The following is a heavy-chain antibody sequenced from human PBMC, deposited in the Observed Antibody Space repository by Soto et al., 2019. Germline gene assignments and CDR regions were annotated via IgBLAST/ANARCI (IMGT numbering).Heavy chain of an antibody. V-gene: IGHV3-33*01. D-gene: IGHD3-3*01. CDR1: GFTFSSYG. Sequence: GGSLRLSCAASGFTFSSYGMHWVRQAPGKGLEWVAVIWYDGSNKYYADSVKGRFTISRDNSKNTLYLQMNSLRAEDTAVYYCARAGIWSGPIANYYGMDVWGQGTTVTVSS. J-gene: IGHJ6*02. CDR2: IWYDGSNK. CDR3: ARAGIWSGPIANYYGMDV.